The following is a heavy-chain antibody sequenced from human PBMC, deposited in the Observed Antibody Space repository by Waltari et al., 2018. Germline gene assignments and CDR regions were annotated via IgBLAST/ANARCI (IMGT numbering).Heavy chain of an antibody. CDR3: ARGENSAFDI. Sequence: QVQLPQSGPGLVKPSQTLSLTCAISGHSVPSNSAAWNWIRQSTSRGLEWLGRTYYRYKWYNDYAVSVKSRITINPDTSKNQFSLQLNSVTPEDTAVYYCARGENSAFDIWGQGSMVTVSS. CDR2: TYYRYKWYN. V-gene: IGHV6-1*01. CDR1: GHSVPSNSAA. J-gene: IGHJ3*02.